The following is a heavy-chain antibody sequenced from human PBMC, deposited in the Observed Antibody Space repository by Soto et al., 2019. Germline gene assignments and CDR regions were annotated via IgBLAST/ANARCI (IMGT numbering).Heavy chain of an antibody. CDR1: GDSISSYY. CDR3: ALRSMAVVPEY. D-gene: IGHD3-22*01. V-gene: IGHV4-59*01. CDR2: LYYGRSA. J-gene: IGHJ4*02. Sequence: QVQLQESGPGLVKPSETLSLTCAVSGDSISSYYCMWIRQPPGNGLESIGYLYYGRSANYNPSLRSLVTLSVDTSTNQCSLTLSSMTAADTAVYYCALRSMAVVPEYWGQGTLVTVSS.